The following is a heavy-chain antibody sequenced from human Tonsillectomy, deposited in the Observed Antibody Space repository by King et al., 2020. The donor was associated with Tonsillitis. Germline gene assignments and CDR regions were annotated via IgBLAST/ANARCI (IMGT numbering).Heavy chain of an antibody. J-gene: IGHJ4*02. V-gene: IGHV3-30*03. CDR3: ARDLDYYDSSGYFYY. CDR2: ISDDGSNK. D-gene: IGHD3-22*01. CDR1: GFTFSRYG. Sequence: VQLVESGGGVVQPGRSLRLSCAASGFTFSRYGIHWVRQAPGKGLEWVAVISDDGSNKYYADSVKGRFTISRDNPKNTLYLQMNSLRAEDTALYYCARDLDYYDSSGYFYYWGQGTLVTVSS.